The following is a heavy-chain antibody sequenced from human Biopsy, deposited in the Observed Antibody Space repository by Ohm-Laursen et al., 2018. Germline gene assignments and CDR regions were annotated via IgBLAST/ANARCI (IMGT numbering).Heavy chain of an antibody. D-gene: IGHD3-10*01. Sequence: SSVKVSCKSSGGTSSNFAINWVRQAPGQGLECMGRIIPLIGLTNYAQKFQGRVTITADKFTNTVYMELSSLRSDDTAVYFCVREPNGKILGDVADAFDIWGQGTVVTVSS. CDR3: VREPNGKILGDVADAFDI. CDR1: GGTSSNFA. CDR2: IIPLIGLT. J-gene: IGHJ3*02. V-gene: IGHV1-69*04.